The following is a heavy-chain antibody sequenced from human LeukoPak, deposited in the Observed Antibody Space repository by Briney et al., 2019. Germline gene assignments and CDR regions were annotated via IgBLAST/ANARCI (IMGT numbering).Heavy chain of an antibody. CDR1: GYTFTSYH. Sequence: RASVKVSCKASGYTFTSYHMHWVRQAPGQGLEWMGWISPNSGGTNYAQKFQGRVTMTRDTSISTAYMEVSRLRSDDTAVYFCAREERVVGATYLDYWGQGTLVTVSS. V-gene: IGHV1-2*02. J-gene: IGHJ4*02. CDR3: AREERVVGATYLDY. CDR2: ISPNSGGT. D-gene: IGHD1-26*01.